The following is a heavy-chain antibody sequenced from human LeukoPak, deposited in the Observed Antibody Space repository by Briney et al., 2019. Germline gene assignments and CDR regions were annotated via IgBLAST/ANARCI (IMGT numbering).Heavy chain of an antibody. CDR1: GYTFTSYG. J-gene: IGHJ4*02. CDR2: ISAYNGNT. Sequence: GAAVTVSCKASGYTFTSYGISGVRQAPGQGLEWMGWISAYNGNTNYAQKLQGRVTMTTDTSTSTAYMELRSLRSDDTAVYYCAREYGGVVVTAYFDYWGQGTLVTVSS. CDR3: AREYGGVVVTAYFDY. V-gene: IGHV1-18*01. D-gene: IGHD2-21*02.